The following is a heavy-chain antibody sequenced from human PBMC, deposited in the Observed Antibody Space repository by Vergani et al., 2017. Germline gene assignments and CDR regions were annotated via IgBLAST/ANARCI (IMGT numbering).Heavy chain of an antibody. J-gene: IGHJ3*02. CDR2: IYHSGST. D-gene: IGHD3-10*01. Sequence: QVQLQESGPGLVKPSETLSLTCAVSGYSISSGYYWGWIRQPPGKGLEWIGSIYHSGSTYYNPSLKSRVTISVDTAKNHFSLTLSSVTAADTAVYYCATIQVTIVPEGGAFDIWGQGTMVTVSS. V-gene: IGHV4-38-2*01. CDR3: ATIQVTIVPEGGAFDI. CDR1: GYSISSGYY.